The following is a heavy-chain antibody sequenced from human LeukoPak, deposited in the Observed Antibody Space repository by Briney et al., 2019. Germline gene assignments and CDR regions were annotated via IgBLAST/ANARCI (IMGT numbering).Heavy chain of an antibody. V-gene: IGHV3-30*04. D-gene: IGHD2-2*01. Sequence: GGSLRLSCAASGFTFSSYAMHWVRQAPGKGLEWVAVISYDGNNKYYADSVKGRFTISRDNSKNTLYLQMNSLRAEDTAVYYCARGGLHCSSTSCLLNWFDPWGQGTLVTVSS. CDR2: ISYDGNNK. CDR1: GFTFSSYA. CDR3: ARGGLHCSSTSCLLNWFDP. J-gene: IGHJ5*02.